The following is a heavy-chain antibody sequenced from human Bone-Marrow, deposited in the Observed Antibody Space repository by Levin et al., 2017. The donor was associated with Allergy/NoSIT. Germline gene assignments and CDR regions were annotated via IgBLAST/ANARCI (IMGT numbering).Heavy chain of an antibody. D-gene: IGHD3-10*01. CDR1: GYTFSNYD. CDR2: MNPNSGNT. J-gene: IGHJ6*02. V-gene: IGHV1-8*01. CDR3: ARGASVVRGVIKVSGMDV. Sequence: ASVKVSCKASGYTFSNYDMNWVRQATGQGLEWVGWMNPNSGNTGFAQKFQGRVTLTRDTSTTTAYMELSSLRSDDTAVYYCARGASVVRGVIKVSGMDVWGQGTTVTVSS.